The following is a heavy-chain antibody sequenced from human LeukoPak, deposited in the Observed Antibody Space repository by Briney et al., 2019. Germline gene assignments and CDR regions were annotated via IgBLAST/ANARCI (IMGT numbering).Heavy chain of an antibody. D-gene: IGHD6-13*01. V-gene: IGHV4-39*07. CDR3: ARDWFMGLAAADH. CDR2: IYYSGST. CDR1: GGSISSSSYY. Sequence: PSETLSLTCTVSGGSISSSSYYWGWIRQTPGKGLEWIGSIYYSGSTYYNPSLKSRVTISVDTSKNQFSLKLSSVTAADTAVYYCARDWFMGLAAADHWGQGTLVTVSS. J-gene: IGHJ4*02.